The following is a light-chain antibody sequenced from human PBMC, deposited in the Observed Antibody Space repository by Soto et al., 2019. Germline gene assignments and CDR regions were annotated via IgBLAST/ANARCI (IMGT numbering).Light chain of an antibody. CDR3: MQALQTPRT. V-gene: IGKV2-28*01. Sequence: DIVMTQSPSSLSVIPGEPASISCRSSQSLLHSNGYNYLDWYLQKPGQSPQLLIYLGSSRAAGVPDRFSGSGSGTDFTLKISRVEAEDVGVYYCMQALQTPRTFGQGTKVEIK. J-gene: IGKJ1*01. CDR2: LGS. CDR1: QSLLHSNGYNY.